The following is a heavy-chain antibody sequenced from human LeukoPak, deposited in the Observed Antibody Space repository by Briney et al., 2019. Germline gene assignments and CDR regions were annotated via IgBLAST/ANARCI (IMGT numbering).Heavy chain of an antibody. J-gene: IGHJ4*02. V-gene: IGHV4-4*02. CDR2: IYHSGSA. CDR3: ARVSSGATTVDY. Sequence: SSETLSLTCAVSGGSISSSNWWSWVRQPPGKGLEWIGEIYHSGSANYNPSLKSRVTISVDKSKNQFSLKLSSVTAADTAVYYCARVSSGATTVDYWGQGTLVTVSS. D-gene: IGHD1-26*01. CDR1: GGSISSSNW.